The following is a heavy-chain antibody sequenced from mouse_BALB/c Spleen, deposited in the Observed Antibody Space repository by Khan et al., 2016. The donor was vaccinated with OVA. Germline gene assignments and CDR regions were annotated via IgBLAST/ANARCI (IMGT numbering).Heavy chain of an antibody. CDR1: GFTFTSYW. Sequence: VQLQQSGAELAKPGASVKMSCKASGFTFTSYWMHWLKQRPGQGLEWIGYINPNTDYTEYNQKFKDKATLTADKSSSTAYMQLTSLTSEDSAVDYCVNHGSSSAWFTYWGRGTLVTVSA. D-gene: IGHD1-1*01. CDR3: VNHGSSSAWFTY. J-gene: IGHJ3*01. CDR2: INPNTDYT. V-gene: IGHV1-7*01.